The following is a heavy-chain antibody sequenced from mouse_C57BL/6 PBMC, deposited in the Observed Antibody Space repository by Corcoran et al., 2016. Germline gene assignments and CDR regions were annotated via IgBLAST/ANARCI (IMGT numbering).Heavy chain of an antibody. Sequence: EVQLQQSGPELVKPGASVKISCKASGYTFTDYYMNWVKQSHGKSLEWIGDINPNNGGTSYNQKFKGKATLTVDKSSSTAYMELRSLTSEDSAVYYCAIYYDYDGYYAMDYWGQGTSVTVSS. V-gene: IGHV1-26*01. CDR2: INPNNGGT. J-gene: IGHJ4*01. D-gene: IGHD2-4*01. CDR1: GYTFTDYY. CDR3: AIYYDYDGYYAMDY.